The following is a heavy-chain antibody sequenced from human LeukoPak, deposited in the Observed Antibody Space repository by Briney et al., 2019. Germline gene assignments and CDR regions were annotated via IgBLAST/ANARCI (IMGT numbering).Heavy chain of an antibody. CDR1: GFTFSNYA. CDR2: ISDTGRST. CDR3: AKPRAFYYDTSGPHAFDI. J-gene: IGHJ3*02. Sequence: PGGSLRLSCAASGFTFSNYAMTWVRQAPGKGLEWVSGISDTGRSTYYADSVKGRFTISRDNSKNTLYLQMNSLRAEDTAVYYCAKPRAFYYDTSGPHAFDIWGQGTMVTVSS. V-gene: IGHV3-23*01. D-gene: IGHD3-22*01.